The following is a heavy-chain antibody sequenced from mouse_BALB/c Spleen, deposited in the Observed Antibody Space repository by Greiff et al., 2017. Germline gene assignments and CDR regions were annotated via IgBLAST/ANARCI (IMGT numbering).Heavy chain of an antibody. D-gene: IGHD2-9*01. J-gene: IGHJ3*01. Sequence: QVHVKQSGAELVRPGTSVKVSCKASGYAFTNYLIEWVKQRPGQGLEWIGVINPGSGGTNYNEKFKGKATLTADKSSSTAYMQLSSLTSDDSAVYFCARSYYGSSFAYWGQGTLVTVSA. CDR1: GYAFTNYL. CDR3: ARSYYGSSFAY. CDR2: INPGSGGT. V-gene: IGHV1-54*01.